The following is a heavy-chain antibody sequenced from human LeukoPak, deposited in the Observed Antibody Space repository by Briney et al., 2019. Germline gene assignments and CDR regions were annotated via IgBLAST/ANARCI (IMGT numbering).Heavy chain of an antibody. CDR2: INHSGST. Sequence: SETLSLTCAVYGGSFSGYYWSWIRQTPGKGLEWIGEINHSGSTNYNPSLKSRVTISVDTSKNQFSLKLSSVTAADTAVYYCARVLGSGSVAYYFDYWGQGTLVTVSS. CDR3: ARVLGSGSVAYYFDY. V-gene: IGHV4-34*01. D-gene: IGHD6-19*01. CDR1: GGSFSGYY. J-gene: IGHJ4*02.